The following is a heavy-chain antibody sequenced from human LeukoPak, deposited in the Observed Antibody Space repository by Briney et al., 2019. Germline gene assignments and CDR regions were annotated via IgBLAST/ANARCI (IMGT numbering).Heavy chain of an antibody. Sequence: ASVKVSCKASGYTFTSYYMHWVRQAPGQGLEWMGIINPSGGSTSYAQKFQGRVTITRDTSASTAYMELSSLRSEDTAVYYCARVFFGSGSYRYLDYWGQGTLVTVSS. V-gene: IGHV1-46*01. J-gene: IGHJ4*02. CDR3: ARVFFGSGSYRYLDY. D-gene: IGHD3-10*01. CDR1: GYTFTSYY. CDR2: INPSGGST.